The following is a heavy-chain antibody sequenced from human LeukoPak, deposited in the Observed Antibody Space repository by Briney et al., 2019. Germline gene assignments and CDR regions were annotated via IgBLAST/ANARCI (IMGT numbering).Heavy chain of an antibody. V-gene: IGHV7-4-1*02. CDR2: INTNTGNP. CDR3: ATKWELSHFDY. CDR1: GYTFTSYA. J-gene: IGHJ4*02. D-gene: IGHD1-26*01. Sequence: ASVTVSCKASGYTFTSYAISWVRQAPGQGLEWMGWINTNTGNPTYAQGFTGRFVFSLDTSVSTAYLQISSLKAEDTAVYYCATKWELSHFDYWGQGTLVTVSS.